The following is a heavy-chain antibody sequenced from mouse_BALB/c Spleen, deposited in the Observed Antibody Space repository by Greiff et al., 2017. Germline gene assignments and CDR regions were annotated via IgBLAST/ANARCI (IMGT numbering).Heavy chain of an antibody. V-gene: IGHV6-6*02. CDR3: TRRDYDYDWYFDV. D-gene: IGHD2-4*01. Sequence: EVQLVGSGGGLVQPGGSMKLSCVASGFTFSNYWMNWVRQSPEKGLEWVAEIRLKSNNYATHYAESVKGRFTISRDDSKSSVYLQMNNLRAEDTGIYYCTRRDYDYDWYFDVWGAGTTVTVSS. J-gene: IGHJ1*01. CDR1: GFTFSNYW. CDR2: IRLKSNNYAT.